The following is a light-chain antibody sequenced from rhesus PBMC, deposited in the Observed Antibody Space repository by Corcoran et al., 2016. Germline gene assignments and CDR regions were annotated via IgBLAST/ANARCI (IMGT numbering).Light chain of an antibody. V-gene: IGKV1-25*01. J-gene: IGKJ4*01. CDR3: QQYKNLVT. CDR2: YAP. CDR1: QDINTY. Sequence: DIQMTQSPSSVSASVGDRVTITCRANQDINTYLAWYQPKPGKAPKLLIYYAPTLQGGVPSRFRGSGTVTEFTLTISRLQPGDFATYYWQQYKNLVTFGGGTKVEIK.